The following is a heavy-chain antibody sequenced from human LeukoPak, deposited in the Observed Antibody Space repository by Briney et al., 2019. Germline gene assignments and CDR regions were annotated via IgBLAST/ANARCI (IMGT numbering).Heavy chain of an antibody. V-gene: IGHV1-69*13. J-gene: IGHJ4*02. CDR3: ARVSNWNDARPYYFDY. D-gene: IGHD1-1*01. CDR1: GGTFSNYA. CDR2: IIPIFGTA. Sequence: SVKVSCKASGGTFSNYAISWVRQAPGQGLEWMGGIIPIFGTANYAQKFQGRVTITADESTSTAYMELSSLRSEDTAVYYCARVSNWNDARPYYFDYWGQGALVTVSS.